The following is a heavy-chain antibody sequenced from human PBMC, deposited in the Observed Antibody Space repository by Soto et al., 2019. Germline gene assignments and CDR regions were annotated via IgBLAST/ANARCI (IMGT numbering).Heavy chain of an antibody. D-gene: IGHD3-10*01. CDR1: GDTFSSYT. CDR3: ATAYGSGSQAFYY. CDR2: TIPILSMS. V-gene: IGHV1-69*02. J-gene: IGHJ4*02. Sequence: QVHLVQSGAELKKPGSSVRVSCKASGDTFSSYTINWVRQAPGLGLEWMGRTIPILSMSNYALKFQGRLTITADKSTSTAYMELSSLRSEDTAMYYCATAYGSGSQAFYYWGQGALVTVSS.